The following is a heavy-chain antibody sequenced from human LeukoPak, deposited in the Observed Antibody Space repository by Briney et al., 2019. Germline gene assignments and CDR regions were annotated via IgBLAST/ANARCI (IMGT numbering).Heavy chain of an antibody. D-gene: IGHD3-16*01. J-gene: IGHJ4*02. Sequence: SETLSLTCTVSDDSITDYYRGWIRQPPGKGLEWIGYFHNSGTSTYNPSLKSRVTISADTSKNQFSLKLNSLTTADTAVYYCTRGAGWLIDYWGQGILVTVSS. CDR1: DDSITDYY. V-gene: IGHV4-59*01. CDR2: FHNSGTS. CDR3: TRGAGWLIDY.